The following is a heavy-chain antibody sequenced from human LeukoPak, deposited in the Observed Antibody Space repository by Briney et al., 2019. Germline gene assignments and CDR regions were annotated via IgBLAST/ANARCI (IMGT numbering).Heavy chain of an antibody. CDR1: GGTFSSYA. Sequence: ASVKVSCKASGGTFSSYAISWVRQAPGQGLEWMGRINPNSGGTNYAQKFQGRVTMTRDTSISTAYMELSRLRSDDTAVYYCARDQYYDSSGYYDYWGQGTLVTVSS. CDR2: INPNSGGT. V-gene: IGHV1-2*06. D-gene: IGHD3-22*01. CDR3: ARDQYYDSSGYYDY. J-gene: IGHJ4*02.